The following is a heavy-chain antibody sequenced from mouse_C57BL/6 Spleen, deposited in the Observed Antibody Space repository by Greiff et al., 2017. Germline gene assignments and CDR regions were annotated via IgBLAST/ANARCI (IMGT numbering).Heavy chain of an antibody. Sequence: EVKLVESGGGLVKPGGSLKLSCAASGFTFSSYTMSWVRQTPEKRLEWVATISGGGGNTYYPDSVKGRFTISSDNAKNTLYLQMSSLRSEDTALYYCARGNDGGAMDYWGQGTSVTVSS. CDR1: GFTFSSYT. D-gene: IGHD2-3*01. V-gene: IGHV5-9*01. CDR2: ISGGGGNT. CDR3: ARGNDGGAMDY. J-gene: IGHJ4*01.